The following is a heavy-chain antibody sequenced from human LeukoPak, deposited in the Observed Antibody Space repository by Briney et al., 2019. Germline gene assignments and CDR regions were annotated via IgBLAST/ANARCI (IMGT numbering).Heavy chain of an antibody. CDR1: GFTFGSYS. CDR2: ISGSGGST. CDR3: ARRSGIAVAGAFDY. D-gene: IGHD6-19*01. V-gene: IGHV3-23*01. J-gene: IGHJ4*02. Sequence: GGSLRLSCAASGFTFGSYSMTWVRQAPGKGLEWVSSISGSGGSTYYADSVKGRFTISRDNSKKTLYLQMNSLRAEDTAVYYCARRSGIAVAGAFDYWGQGTLVTVSS.